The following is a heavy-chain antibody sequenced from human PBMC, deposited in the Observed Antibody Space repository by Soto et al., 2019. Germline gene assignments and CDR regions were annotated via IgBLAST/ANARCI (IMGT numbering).Heavy chain of an antibody. CDR2: IYWDDEK. Sequence: SGPTLVNPTHTLTLTCTFSGFSLSTNEVGVGWIRQPPGKALEWLAVIYWDDEKRYSETLRSRLTVTKDTSRNQVVLTMTNMDAADTGTYYCARIKDLYNMFDYWGQGSLVTVSS. CDR1: GFSLSTNEVG. V-gene: IGHV2-5*02. J-gene: IGHJ4*02. CDR3: ARIKDLYNMFDY. D-gene: IGHD3-10*01.